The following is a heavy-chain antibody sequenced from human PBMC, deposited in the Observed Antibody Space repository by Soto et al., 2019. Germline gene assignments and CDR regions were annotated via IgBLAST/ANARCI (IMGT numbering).Heavy chain of an antibody. Sequence: QVQLVESGGGVVQPGSSLRLSCAASGFSFKNYAFHWVRQAPGKGLEWVALISHNDEPKIFYADSVQGRFTISRDNFKNTVSLQMNSLRDEDTAVYHCARGVRAETYYNAFDYWGQGTQVTVFS. CDR1: GFSFKNYA. V-gene: IGHV3-30-3*01. J-gene: IGHJ4*01. D-gene: IGHD3-10*01. CDR3: ARGVRAETYYNAFDY. CDR2: ISHNDEPKI.